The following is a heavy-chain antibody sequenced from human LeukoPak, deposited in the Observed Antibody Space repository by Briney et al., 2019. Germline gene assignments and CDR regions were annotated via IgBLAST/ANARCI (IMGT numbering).Heavy chain of an antibody. CDR1: GFTFSSHS. CDR2: IGGSTNNM. CDR3: ARDQFRDAFDI. J-gene: IGHJ3*02. V-gene: IGHV3-48*01. Sequence: GGSLRLSCAASGFTFSSHSMNWVRQAPGRGLEGISYIGGSTNNMYYADSVKGRFTISRDNAENSLYLQMNSLRAEDTAVYYCARDQFRDAFDIWGQGTVVTVSS.